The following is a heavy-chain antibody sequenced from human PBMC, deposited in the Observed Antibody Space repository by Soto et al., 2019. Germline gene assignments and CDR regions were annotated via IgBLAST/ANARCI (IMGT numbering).Heavy chain of an antibody. Sequence: QVQLQESGPGLVKPSETLSLTCTVSGGSISSDSYYWSWIRQPPGRGLEWIGYIYHSGSTNYNPSLKSRITISVDTSKDQFSLKMSSVTAADTAVYYCARGLYSSWYRLDYWGQGTLVTVSS. CDR3: ARGLYSSWYRLDY. J-gene: IGHJ4*02. CDR2: IYHSGST. CDR1: GGSISSDSYY. V-gene: IGHV4-61*01. D-gene: IGHD6-13*01.